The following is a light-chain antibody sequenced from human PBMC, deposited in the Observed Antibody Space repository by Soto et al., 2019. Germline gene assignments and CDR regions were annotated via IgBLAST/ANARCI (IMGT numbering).Light chain of an antibody. CDR2: DAT. J-gene: IGKJ2*01. Sequence: DIQMTQSPSTLSASVGDRVTITCRASQTISSSLAWYQHKPGKAPKLLIFDATTLQSGVPSRFSGSGFGTEFTLPITSLQPDDFATSYCQQHNDYTPVTFGQGTKLEIK. CDR3: QQHNDYTPVT. V-gene: IGKV1-5*01. CDR1: QTISSS.